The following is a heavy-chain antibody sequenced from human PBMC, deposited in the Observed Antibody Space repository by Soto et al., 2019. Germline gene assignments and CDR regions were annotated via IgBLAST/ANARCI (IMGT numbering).Heavy chain of an antibody. J-gene: IGHJ4*02. CDR3: ARGGYYDSSGYPYFDY. CDR2: IYYSGST. V-gene: IGHV4-31*03. Sequence: NPSETLSLTCTVSGGSISSGGYYWSWIRQHPGKGLEWIGYIYYSGSTYYNPSLKSRVTISVDTSKNQFSLKLSSVTAADTAVYYCARGGYYDSSGYPYFDYWGQGTLVTAPQ. CDR1: GGSISSGGYY. D-gene: IGHD3-22*01.